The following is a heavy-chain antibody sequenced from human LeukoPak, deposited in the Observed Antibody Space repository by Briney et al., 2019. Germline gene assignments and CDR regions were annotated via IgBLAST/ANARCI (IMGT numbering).Heavy chain of an antibody. V-gene: IGHV3-11*01. CDR3: ARDLDGYNYYFDY. CDR1: GFTFSDHY. J-gene: IGHJ4*02. D-gene: IGHD5-24*01. CDR2: ISNSGRTI. Sequence: GGSLRLSCAASGFTFSDHYMSWIRQAPGKGLEWVSYISNSGRTIYYADSVRGRFTISRDNAKNSLYLQMNSLRAEDTAVYYCARDLDGYNYYFDYWGQGTLVTVSS.